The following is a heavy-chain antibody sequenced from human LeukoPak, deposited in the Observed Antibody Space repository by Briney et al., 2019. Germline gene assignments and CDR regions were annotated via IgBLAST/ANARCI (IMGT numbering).Heavy chain of an antibody. Sequence: GGSLRLSCAASGFTFSSYWMSWVRQAPGKGLEWVANIKQDGSEKYYVDSVKGRFTISRDNAKNSLYLQMNSLRAEDTAVYYCARDNDYGGNPALPYFDYWGQGTLVTVSS. V-gene: IGHV3-7*01. J-gene: IGHJ4*02. D-gene: IGHD4-23*01. CDR1: GFTFSSYW. CDR2: IKQDGSEK. CDR3: ARDNDYGGNPALPYFDY.